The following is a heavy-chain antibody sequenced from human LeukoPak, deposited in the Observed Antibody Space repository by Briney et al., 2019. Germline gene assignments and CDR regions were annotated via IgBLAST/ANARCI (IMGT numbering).Heavy chain of an antibody. CDR2: IYPRDGST. CDR1: GYTFASYY. V-gene: IGHV1-46*01. Sequence: ASVKVSCKASGYTFASYYIHWVRQAPGQGLEWMGMIYPRDGSTSYAQKFQGRVTVTRDTSTSTVHMELSGLRSEDTAVYYCARDQEGFDYWGQGTLVTVSS. CDR3: ARDQEGFDY. J-gene: IGHJ4*02.